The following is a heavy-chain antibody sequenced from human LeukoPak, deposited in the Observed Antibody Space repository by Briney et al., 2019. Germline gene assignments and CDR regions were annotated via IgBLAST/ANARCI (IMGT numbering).Heavy chain of an antibody. CDR3: ARDCGSYCPFDY. V-gene: IGHV1-69*04. Sequence: SVKVSCKASGGTFSSYAISWVRQAPGQGLEWMGRIIPILGIANYAQKFQGRVTITADKSTSTAYMELSSLRSEDTAVYYCARDCGSYCPFDYWGQGTLVTVSS. J-gene: IGHJ4*02. CDR2: IIPILGIA. D-gene: IGHD1-26*01. CDR1: GGTFSSYA.